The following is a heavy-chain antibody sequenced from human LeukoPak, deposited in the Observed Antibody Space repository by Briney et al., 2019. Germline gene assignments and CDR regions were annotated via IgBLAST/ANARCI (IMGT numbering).Heavy chain of an antibody. CDR1: GGSISSYY. CDR3: ARSLYYYGADAFDI. D-gene: IGHD3-10*01. V-gene: IGHV4-59*01. J-gene: IGHJ3*02. CDR2: IYYSGST. Sequence: SETLSLTCTVSGGSISSYYWSWIRQPPGKGLEWIGYIYYSGSTNYNPSLKSGVTILVDTSKNQFSLKLSSVTAADTAVYYCARSLYYYGADAFDIWGQGTMVTVPS.